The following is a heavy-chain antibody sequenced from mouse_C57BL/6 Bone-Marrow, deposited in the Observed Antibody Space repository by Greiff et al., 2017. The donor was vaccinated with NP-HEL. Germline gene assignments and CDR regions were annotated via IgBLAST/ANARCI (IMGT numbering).Heavy chain of an antibody. CDR2: IHPNSGST. J-gene: IGHJ1*03. CDR1: GYTFTSYW. D-gene: IGHD2-5*01. CDR3: PYSNYVGWYFDV. Sequence: QVQLQQPGAELVKPGASVKLSCKASGYTFTSYWMHWVKQRPGQGLEWIGMIHPNSGSTNYNEKFKSKATLTVDQSSSTAYMQLSSLTSEDSAVYYGPYSNYVGWYFDVWGTGTTVTVSS. V-gene: IGHV1-64*01.